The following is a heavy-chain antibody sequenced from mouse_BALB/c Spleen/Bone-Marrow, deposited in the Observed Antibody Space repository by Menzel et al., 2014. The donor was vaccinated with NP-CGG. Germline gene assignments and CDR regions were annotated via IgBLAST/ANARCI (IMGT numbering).Heavy chain of an antibody. D-gene: IGHD2-4*01. Sequence: RLEWVASISSGGSAYYPDSVKGRLSISRDNARDILFLQMSSLRSEDTAMYYCARGYDYDFDYWGQGTTLTVSS. J-gene: IGHJ2*01. V-gene: IGHV5-6-5*01. CDR2: ISSGGSA. CDR3: ARGYDYDFDY.